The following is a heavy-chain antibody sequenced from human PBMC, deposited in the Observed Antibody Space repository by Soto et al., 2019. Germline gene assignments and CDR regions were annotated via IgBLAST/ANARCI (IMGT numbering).Heavy chain of an antibody. Sequence: QVQLVESGGGVVQPGRSLRLSCAASGFTFSSYGMHWVRQAPGKGLEWVAVIWYDGSNKYYADSVKGRFTISRDNSKNTLYLQMNSLRAEDTAVYYCARDLPRPEHIVVVTATSLDAFDIWGQGTMVTVSS. D-gene: IGHD2-21*02. CDR1: GFTFSSYG. V-gene: IGHV3-33*01. CDR2: IWYDGSNK. CDR3: ARDLPRPEHIVVVTATSLDAFDI. J-gene: IGHJ3*02.